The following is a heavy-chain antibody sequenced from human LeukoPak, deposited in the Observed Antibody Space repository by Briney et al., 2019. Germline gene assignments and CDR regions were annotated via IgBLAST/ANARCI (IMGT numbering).Heavy chain of an antibody. CDR1: GDSISSSS. J-gene: IGHJ6*02. CDR3: ARPRGYYYGMDV. Sequence: SETLSLTCTVSGDSISSSSWSWIRQPPGKGLEWIGYLYYSGSTSYNPSLESRVTISIDTSKNQLSLKLSSVTAADTAVYYYARPRGYYYGMDVWGQGTTVTVSS. CDR2: LYYSGST. V-gene: IGHV4-59*01.